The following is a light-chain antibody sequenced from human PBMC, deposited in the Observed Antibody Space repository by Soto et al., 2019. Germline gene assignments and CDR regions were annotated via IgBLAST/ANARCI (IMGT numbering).Light chain of an antibody. J-gene: IGKJ2*01. Sequence: DIQMTQSPSTLSASVGDRVTITCRASQSISSWLAWYPQKPGKAPKPLIYDASSLGSGVTSRFSGSGSGTEFTLTISSLQPDDFATYYCQQYNSYLYTFGQGNKLELK. CDR3: QQYNSYLYT. V-gene: IGKV1-5*01. CDR1: QSISSW. CDR2: DAS.